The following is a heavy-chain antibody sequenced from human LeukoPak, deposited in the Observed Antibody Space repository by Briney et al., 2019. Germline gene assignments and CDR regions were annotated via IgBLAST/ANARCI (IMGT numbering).Heavy chain of an antibody. Sequence: ASVKVSFKASGYTFTSYDINWVRQATGQGLEWMGWMNPNSGNTGYAQKFQGRVTMTRNTSISTAYMELSSLRSEDTAVYYCARLPYYYGTGRHVYYYMDVWGKGTTVTVSS. CDR3: ARLPYYYGTGRHVYYYMDV. V-gene: IGHV1-8*01. CDR2: MNPNSGNT. CDR1: GYTFTSYD. J-gene: IGHJ6*03. D-gene: IGHD3-10*01.